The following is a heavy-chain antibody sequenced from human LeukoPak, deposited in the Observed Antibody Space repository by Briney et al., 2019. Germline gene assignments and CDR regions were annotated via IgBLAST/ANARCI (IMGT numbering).Heavy chain of an antibody. V-gene: IGHV3-23*01. J-gene: IGHJ4*02. Sequence: GGTLRLSCAASGFTFSSYGMSWVRQAPGKGLEWVSGISGSGGSTYYADSVKGRFTISRDNSKNTLCLQMNSLRAEDTAVYYCAREGYSSGWPKFDYWGQGTLVTVSS. CDR2: ISGSGGST. CDR1: GFTFSSYG. D-gene: IGHD6-19*01. CDR3: AREGYSSGWPKFDY.